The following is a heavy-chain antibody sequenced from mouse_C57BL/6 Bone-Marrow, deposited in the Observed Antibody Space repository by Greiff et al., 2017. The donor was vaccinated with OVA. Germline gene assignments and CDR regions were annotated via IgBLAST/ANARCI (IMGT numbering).Heavy chain of an antibody. CDR1: GYTFTTYP. Sequence: VKLVESGAELVKPGASVKMSCKASGYTFTTYPIEWMKQNHGKSLEWIGNFHPYNDDTKYNEKFKGKATLTVEKSSSTVYLELSRLTSDDSAVYYCARGSYYGSSYWYFDVWGTGTTVTVSS. V-gene: IGHV1-47*01. D-gene: IGHD1-1*01. CDR2: FHPYNDDT. J-gene: IGHJ1*03. CDR3: ARGSYYGSSYWYFDV.